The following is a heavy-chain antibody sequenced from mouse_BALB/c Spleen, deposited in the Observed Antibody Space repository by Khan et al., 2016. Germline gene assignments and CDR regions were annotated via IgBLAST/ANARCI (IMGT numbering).Heavy chain of an antibody. J-gene: IGHJ3*01. CDR3: ATTVVSPRFAY. D-gene: IGHD1-1*01. Sequence: VQLKKSGMGRGKPSQSLSLTCTVTGYSITSDYAWNWIRQFPGNKLEWMGYISYSGSTSYNPSLKSRISITRDTSKKQFFLQLNSVTTEDTATXYFATTVVSPRFAYWGQGTLVTVSS. CDR1: GYSITSDYA. V-gene: IGHV3-2*02. CDR2: ISYSGST.